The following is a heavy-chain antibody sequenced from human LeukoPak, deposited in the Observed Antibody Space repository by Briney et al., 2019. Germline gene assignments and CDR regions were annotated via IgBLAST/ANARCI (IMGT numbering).Heavy chain of an antibody. CDR3: ARDHGYYYYMDV. CDR2: INPNSGGT. J-gene: IGHJ6*03. V-gene: IGHV1-2*02. Sequence: ASVKVSCKASGYTFTGYYMHWVRQAPGQGLGWMGWINPNSGGTNYAQKFQGRVTMTRDTSISTAYMELSRLRSDDTAVYYCARDHGYYYYMDVWGKGTTVTVSS. CDR1: GYTFTGYY. D-gene: IGHD2-8*01.